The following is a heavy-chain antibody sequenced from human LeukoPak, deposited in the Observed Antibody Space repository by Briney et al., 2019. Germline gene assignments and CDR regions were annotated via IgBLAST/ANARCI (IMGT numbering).Heavy chain of an antibody. CDR1: GGSISSSSYY. Sequence: SETLSLTCTVSGGSISSSSYYWGWIRQPPGKGLEWIGSIYYSGSTYYNPSLKSRVTISVDTSKNQFSLKLSSVTAADTAVYYCARQFPYYYDSSGHGAYYFDYWGQGTLVTVSS. CDR3: ARQFPYYYDSSGHGAYYFDY. J-gene: IGHJ4*02. CDR2: IYYSGST. D-gene: IGHD3-22*01. V-gene: IGHV4-39*01.